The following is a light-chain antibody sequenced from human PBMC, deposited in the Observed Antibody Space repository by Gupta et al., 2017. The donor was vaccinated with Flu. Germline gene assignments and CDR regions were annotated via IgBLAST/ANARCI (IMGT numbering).Light chain of an antibody. CDR3: QHDKSLSS. CDR1: QNINTW. V-gene: IGKV1-5*03. Sequence: DIQMTQSPSTLSASIGDSVTSTCRAGQNINTWLAWYQQKPGQAPKLMIYKASTGENGDPSRFSGGGYEKEFTLTSSRRQDDGFADYYGQHDKSLSSFGRGTKVDI. CDR2: KAS. J-gene: IGKJ4*01.